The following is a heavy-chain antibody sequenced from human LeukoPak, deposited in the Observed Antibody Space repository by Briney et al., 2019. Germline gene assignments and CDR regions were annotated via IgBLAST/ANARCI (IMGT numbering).Heavy chain of an antibody. CDR3: VRRGDASSGWGDHDF. CDR1: GFAFNRNA. CDR2: IGGSGDKT. V-gene: IGHV3-23*01. J-gene: IGHJ4*02. Sequence: GGSLRLSCAASGFAFNRNAISWVRQAPGKGLEWVSTIGGSGDKTFYADSVKGRFTISRDNSKNMVHLQMNSLTGEDTALYYCVRRGDASSGWGDHDFWGQGALVTVSS. D-gene: IGHD6-19*01.